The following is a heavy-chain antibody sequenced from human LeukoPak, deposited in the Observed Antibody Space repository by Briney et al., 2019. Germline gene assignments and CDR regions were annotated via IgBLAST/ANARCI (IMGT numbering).Heavy chain of an antibody. Sequence: QPGGSLRLSCAASGFTFSSYAMSWVCQAPGKGLEWVSAISGSGGSTYYADSVKGRFTISRDNSKNTLYLQMNSLRAEDTAVYYCAKVVGATTAGLFGYWGQGTLVTVSS. CDR3: AKVVGATTAGLFGY. CDR1: GFTFSSYA. V-gene: IGHV3-23*01. J-gene: IGHJ4*02. D-gene: IGHD1-26*01. CDR2: ISGSGGST.